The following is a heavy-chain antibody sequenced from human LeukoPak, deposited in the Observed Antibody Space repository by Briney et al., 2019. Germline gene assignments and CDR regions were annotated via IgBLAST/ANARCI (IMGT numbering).Heavy chain of an antibody. CDR1: GGSISSSSYY. D-gene: IGHD6-13*01. Sequence: SETLSLTCTVSGGSISSSSYYWGWIRQSPGKGLEWIGSIFYSGNTYYNPSLKSRVTISVDTSKNQFSLKLSSVTAADTAVYYCARDLTRYRRFAAAGSGNYGYWGQGTLVTVSS. V-gene: IGHV4-39*07. J-gene: IGHJ4*02. CDR3: ARDLTRYRRFAAAGSGNYGY. CDR2: IFYSGNT.